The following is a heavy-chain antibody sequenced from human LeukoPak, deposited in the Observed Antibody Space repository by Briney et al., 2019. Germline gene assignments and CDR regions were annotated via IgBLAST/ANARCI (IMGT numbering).Heavy chain of an antibody. CDR3: AKGGRRAANWNDDLFDY. D-gene: IGHD1-20*01. Sequence: PGGSLRLSCAASGFTFSSYAMSWVRQAPGKGLEWVSAISGSGGSTYYADSVKGRFTISRDNSKNTLYLQMNSLRAEDTAVYYCAKGGRRAANWNDDLFDYWGQGTLVTVSS. J-gene: IGHJ4*02. CDR2: ISGSGGST. V-gene: IGHV3-23*01. CDR1: GFTFSSYA.